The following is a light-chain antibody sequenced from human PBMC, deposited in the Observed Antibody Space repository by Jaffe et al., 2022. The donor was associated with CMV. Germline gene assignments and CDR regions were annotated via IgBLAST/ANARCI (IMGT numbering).Light chain of an antibody. CDR2: DVI. CDR3: FSYTSSSAWV. CDR1: SDDVGAYKY. J-gene: IGLJ3*02. Sequence: QSALTQPASVSGSPGQSITISCTGTSDDVGAYKYVSWYQQHPGKVPKLMIYDVINRPSGVSNRFSGSKSANTASLTITGLQAGDEADYYCFSYTSSSAWVFGGGTKLTVL. V-gene: IGLV2-14*03.